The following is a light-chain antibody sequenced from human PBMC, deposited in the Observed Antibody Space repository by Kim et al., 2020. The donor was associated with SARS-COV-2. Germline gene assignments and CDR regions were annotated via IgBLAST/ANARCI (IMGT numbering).Light chain of an antibody. V-gene: IGLV1-40*01. CDR3: QSYNSRLSAVV. J-gene: IGLJ2*01. CDR1: SSNIGAGDG. Sequence: TISWNGGSSNIGAGDGVLWYHRLPSSAPNLLLYGTSSRPSGVPDRFRFSGSESGTSASLAITGLQAEDEADYYCQSYNSRLSAVVFGGGTQLTVL. CDR2: GTS.